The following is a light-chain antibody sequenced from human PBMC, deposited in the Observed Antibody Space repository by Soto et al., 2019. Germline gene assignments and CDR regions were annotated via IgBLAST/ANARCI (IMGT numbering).Light chain of an antibody. Sequence: EIVLTQSPATLSLSPGERATLSCRASQSVYNYLAWYQQKPGQAPGLLIYDVSNRATDIPARFSGSGSGTDFTLTISSLETEDFAVYYCQQRTNWRVTFGGGTKVDIK. CDR3: QQRTNWRVT. J-gene: IGKJ4*01. CDR1: QSVYNY. CDR2: DVS. V-gene: IGKV3-11*01.